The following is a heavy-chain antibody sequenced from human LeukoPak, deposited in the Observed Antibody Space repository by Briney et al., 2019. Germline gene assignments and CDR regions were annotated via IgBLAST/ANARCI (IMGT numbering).Heavy chain of an antibody. CDR3: AREANDYVWGSYRPHVFDY. CDR1: GDSISSSSYY. V-gene: IGHV4-39*07. D-gene: IGHD3-16*02. CDR2: IYYSGST. J-gene: IGHJ4*02. Sequence: SETLSLTCTVSGDSISSSSYYWGWIRQPPGKGLEWIGSIYYSGSTYYNPSLKSRVTISVDTSKNQFSLKLSSVTAADTAVYYCAREANDYVWGSYRPHVFDYWGQGTLVTVSS.